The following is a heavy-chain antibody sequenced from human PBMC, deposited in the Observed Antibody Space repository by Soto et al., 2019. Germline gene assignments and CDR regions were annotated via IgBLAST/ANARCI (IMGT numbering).Heavy chain of an antibody. J-gene: IGHJ4*02. CDR1: GYNFASYW. Sequence: VQMVQSGAEVKKSGESLKISCKGSGYNFASYWIGWVRQKPGKGLEWMGIIYPGDSDTRYSPSFEGHVTISADKSTTTAYMQWSSLGASDTAIYYCARAPSHGWFQHFDYWGQGTLVTVSS. CDR3: ARAPSHGWFQHFDY. CDR2: IYPGDSDT. D-gene: IGHD6-19*01. V-gene: IGHV5-51*01.